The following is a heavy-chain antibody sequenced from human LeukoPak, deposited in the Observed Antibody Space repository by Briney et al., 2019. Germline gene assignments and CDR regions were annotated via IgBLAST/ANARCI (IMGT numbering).Heavy chain of an antibody. V-gene: IGHV4-59*08. CDR3: ARFLGGYCSSSSCHNFDF. Sequence: PSETLSLTCTVSGDSISSYYWSWIRQPPGKGPEWIWYIYYSGSTNYNPSLKSRVTISVDTSKNQFPLKLSSVTAADTAVYYCARFLGGYCSSSSCHNFDFGGQGTLVTVSS. CDR2: IYYSGST. CDR1: GDSISSYY. D-gene: IGHD2-2*02. J-gene: IGHJ4*02.